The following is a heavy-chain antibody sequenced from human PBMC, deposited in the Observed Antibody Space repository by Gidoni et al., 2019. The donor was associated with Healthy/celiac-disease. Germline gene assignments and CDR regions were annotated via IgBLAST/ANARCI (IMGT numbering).Heavy chain of an antibody. V-gene: IGHV4-34*01. CDR1: GGSCSGYY. Sequence: QVQLQQSGAGPLKPPETLSLTGAVYGGSCSGYYWSWIRRPPGKGLEWIGEINHSGSTNYNPSLKSRVTISVDTSKNQFSLKLSSVTAADTAVYYCARGYSSSWPFDNWGQGTLVTVSS. J-gene: IGHJ4*02. D-gene: IGHD6-13*01. CDR2: INHSGST. CDR3: ARGYSSSWPFDN.